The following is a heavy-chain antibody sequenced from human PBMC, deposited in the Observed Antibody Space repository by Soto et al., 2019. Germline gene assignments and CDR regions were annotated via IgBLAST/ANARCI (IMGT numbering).Heavy chain of an antibody. V-gene: IGHV1-3*01. CDR3: ATGFHGPADD. CDR1: GYSFTSNA. J-gene: IGHJ1*01. CDR2: INGGDANT. D-gene: IGHD3-10*01. Sequence: GASVKVSCKDSGYSFTSNAIHWMRHAPGQRLDWMGWINGGDANTQYSLNFQGRVTLNWGTXATTAYMELSSMSSEDTAVCYCATGFHGPADDWGHAPVVTL.